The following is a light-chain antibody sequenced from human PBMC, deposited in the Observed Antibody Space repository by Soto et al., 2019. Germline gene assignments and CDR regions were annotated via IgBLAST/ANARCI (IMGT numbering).Light chain of an antibody. Sequence: EIVLTQSPGTLSLSPGERATLSCRASQSVSSSYLAWYQQKPGQAPRLLIYGASSRATGIPDRFSGSGSGXDXXXXXXXXXXXXXAVYYXQXXGSSPPKYTFGQGTKLEIK. CDR2: GAS. V-gene: IGKV3-20*01. CDR1: QSVSSSY. J-gene: IGKJ2*01. CDR3: QXXGSSPPKYT.